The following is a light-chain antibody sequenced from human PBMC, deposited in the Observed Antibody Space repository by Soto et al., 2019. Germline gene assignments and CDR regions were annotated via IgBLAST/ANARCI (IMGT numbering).Light chain of an antibody. Sequence: QLVLTQPPSASGTPGQRVTISCSGSSSNIGSNTVNWYRQLPGTAPKLLIYSNNQRPSGVPDRFSGSKSGTSASLAISGLQSEDEADYYCAAWDDSLHGVEFGGGTKVTVL. J-gene: IGLJ2*01. CDR1: SSNIGSNT. CDR3: AAWDDSLHGVE. V-gene: IGLV1-44*01. CDR2: SNN.